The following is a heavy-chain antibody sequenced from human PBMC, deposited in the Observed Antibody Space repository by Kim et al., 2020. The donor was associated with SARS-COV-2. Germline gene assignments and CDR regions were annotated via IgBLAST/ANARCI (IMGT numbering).Heavy chain of an antibody. CDR2: INAGNGNT. Sequence: ASVKVSCKASGYTFTSYAMHWVRQAPGQRLEWMGWINAGNGNTKYSQKFQGRVTITRDTSASTAYMELSSLRSEDTAVYYCARDRRGGYSGGWHDYWGQGTLGTVSS. V-gene: IGHV1-3*01. J-gene: IGHJ4*02. D-gene: IGHD6-19*01. CDR3: ARDRRGGYSGGWHDY. CDR1: GYTFTSYA.